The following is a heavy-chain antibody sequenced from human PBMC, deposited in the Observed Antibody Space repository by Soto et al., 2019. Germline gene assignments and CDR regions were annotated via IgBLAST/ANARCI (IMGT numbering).Heavy chain of an antibody. CDR2: IRSKANSYAT. D-gene: IGHD3-10*01. Sequence: EVQLVESGGGLVQPGGSLKLSCAASGFTFSGSAMHWVRQASGKGLEWVGRIRSKANSYATAYAASVKGRFTISRDDSNNTAYLQMNSLKTEDTAVYYCTRGTYYYGSGWGQGTLVTVSS. V-gene: IGHV3-73*01. J-gene: IGHJ4*02. CDR1: GFTFSGSA. CDR3: TRGTYYYGSG.